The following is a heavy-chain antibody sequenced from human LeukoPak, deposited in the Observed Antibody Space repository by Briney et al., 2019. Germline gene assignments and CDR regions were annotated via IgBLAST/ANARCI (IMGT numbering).Heavy chain of an antibody. CDR3: AREGYSYGRIDY. CDR2: IKQDGSEK. CDR1: GFTFNNYG. J-gene: IGHJ4*02. Sequence: GGSLRLSCAASGFTFNNYGMNWVRQAPGKGLEWVANIKQDGSEKYYVDSVKGRFTISRDNAKNSLYLQMNSLRAEDTAVYYCAREGYSYGRIDYWGQGTLVTVSS. V-gene: IGHV3-7*01. D-gene: IGHD5-18*01.